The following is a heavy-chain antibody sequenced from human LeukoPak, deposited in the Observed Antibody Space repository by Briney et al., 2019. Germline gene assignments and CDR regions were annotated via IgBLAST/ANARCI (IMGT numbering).Heavy chain of an antibody. V-gene: IGHV5-51*01. J-gene: IGHJ4*02. CDR1: GYSFTSYW. CDR2: IYPGDSDT. CDR3: VRPKGVDTAMVTGSYYFDY. Sequence: GESLKISCKGPGYSFTSYWIGWVRQMPRKGLECIGIIYPGDSDTRYSPSFQGQVTISADKSISTAYLQWSSLKASETAMYYCVRPKGVDTAMVTGSYYFDYWGQGTLVTVSS. D-gene: IGHD5-18*01.